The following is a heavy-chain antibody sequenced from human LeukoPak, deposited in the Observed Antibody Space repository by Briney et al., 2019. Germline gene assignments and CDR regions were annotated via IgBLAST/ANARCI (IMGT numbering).Heavy chain of an antibody. J-gene: IGHJ4*02. CDR2: INPSGGST. D-gene: IGHD3-10*01. V-gene: IGHV1-46*01. CDR3: ARHTSWYGSGSYYYLDS. Sequence: ASVKVSCKASGYTFTSYCMHWVRQAPGQGLEWMGIINPSGGSTSYAQKFQGRVTMTRDTSKSQFSLKLNSVTAADTAVYYCARHTSWYGSGSYYYLDSWGQGTLVTVSS. CDR1: GYTFTSYC.